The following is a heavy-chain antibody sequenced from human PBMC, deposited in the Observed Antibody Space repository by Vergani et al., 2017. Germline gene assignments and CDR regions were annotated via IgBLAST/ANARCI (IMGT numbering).Heavy chain of an antibody. J-gene: IGHJ6*03. CDR1: GRSISSYY. D-gene: IGHD4-11*01. CDR3: ARDTVTPQYYYYYYMDV. V-gene: IGHV4-4*07. Sequence: QVQLQESGPGLVKPSETLSLTCTVSGRSISSYYWSWIRQPAGKGLEWIGRIYTSGSTNYNPSLKSRVTMSVDTSKNQFSLKLSSVTAADTAVYYCARDTVTPQYYYYYYMDVWGKGTTVTVSS. CDR2: IYTSGST.